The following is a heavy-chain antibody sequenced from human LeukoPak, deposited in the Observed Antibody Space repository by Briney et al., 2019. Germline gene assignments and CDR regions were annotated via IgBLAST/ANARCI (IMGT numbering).Heavy chain of an antibody. J-gene: IGHJ5*02. CDR3: ARGGNWFDP. Sequence: SETLSLTCAVYGGPFSGYYWSWIRQPPGKGLEWIGEINHSGSTNYNPSLKSRVTISVDTSKNQFSLKLSSVTAADTAVYYCARGGNWFDPWGQGTLVTVSS. CDR2: INHSGST. CDR1: GGPFSGYY. V-gene: IGHV4-34*01.